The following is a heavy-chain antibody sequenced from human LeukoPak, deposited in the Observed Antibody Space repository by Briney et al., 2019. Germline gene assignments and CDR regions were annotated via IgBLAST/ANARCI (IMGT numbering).Heavy chain of an antibody. CDR3: ARHEGYSSSWQDPYDAFDI. CDR1: GFSLSTSGMC. D-gene: IGHD6-13*01. J-gene: IGHJ3*02. CDR2: IYYSGST. V-gene: IGHV4-61*08. Sequence: SGPTLVKPTQTLTLTCTFSGFSLSTSGMCVSWIRQPPGKGLEWIGYIYYSGSTNYNPSLKSRVTISVDTSKNQFSLKLSSVTAADTAVYYCARHEGYSSSWQDPYDAFDIWGQGTMVTVSS.